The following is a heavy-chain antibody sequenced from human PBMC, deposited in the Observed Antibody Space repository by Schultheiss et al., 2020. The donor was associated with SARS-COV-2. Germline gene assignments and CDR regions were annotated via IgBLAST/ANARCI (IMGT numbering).Heavy chain of an antibody. CDR2: ISYDGSNK. CDR3: ARQGDYYYGMDV. V-gene: IGHV3-30*04. CDR1: GFTFSSYA. J-gene: IGHJ6*02. Sequence: GGSLRLSCAASGFTFSSYAMHWVRQAPGKGLEWVAVISYDGSNKYYADSVKGRFTISRDNSKNTLYLQMNSLRAEDTAVYYCARQGDYYYGMDVWGQGTTVTVSS.